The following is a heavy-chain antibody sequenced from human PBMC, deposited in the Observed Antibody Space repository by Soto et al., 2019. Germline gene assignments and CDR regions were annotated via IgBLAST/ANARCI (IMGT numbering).Heavy chain of an antibody. D-gene: IGHD2-21*01. J-gene: IGHJ4*02. CDR1: GDSISSTHW. Sequence: QVQLRQSGPRLARPSGTLSLTCVVSGDSISSTHWWTWVRQTPGTGLEWIGEVYHTGSTKYNPSLKHRVTISLDKSNKPFSLTLKSLTAAATAVYYCATLPPRIVVTILPVPSWGQGTQVTVSS. CDR2: VYHTGST. V-gene: IGHV4-4*02. CDR3: ATLPPRIVVTILPVPS.